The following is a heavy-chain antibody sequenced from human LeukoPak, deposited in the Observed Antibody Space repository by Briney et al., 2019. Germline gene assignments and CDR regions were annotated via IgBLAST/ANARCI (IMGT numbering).Heavy chain of an antibody. J-gene: IGHJ6*02. CDR3: AKDLRGSYHYYYYYGMDV. Sequence: GGSLRLSCAASGFTFSSYGMHWVRQAPGRGLEWVAVISYDGSNKYYADSVKGRFTIFRDNSKNTLYLQMNSLRAEDTAVYYCAKDLRGSYHYYYYYGMDVWGQGTTVTVSS. CDR2: ISYDGSNK. D-gene: IGHD1-26*01. CDR1: GFTFSSYG. V-gene: IGHV3-30*18.